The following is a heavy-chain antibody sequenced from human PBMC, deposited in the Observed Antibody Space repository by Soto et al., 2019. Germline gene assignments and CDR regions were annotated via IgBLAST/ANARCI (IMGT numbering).Heavy chain of an antibody. CDR1: GYTFTSYA. J-gene: IGHJ4*02. D-gene: IGHD6-19*01. V-gene: IGHV1-3*01. CDR3: ARDEGIAVAGMDFDY. CDR2: INAGNGNT. Sequence: QVQLVQSGAEVKKPGASVKVSCKASGYTFTSYAMHWVRQAPGQRLEWMGWINAGNGNTKYSQKFQGRVTITRDTSGSTGYMELSSLRSEDTAVYYCARDEGIAVAGMDFDYWGQGTLVTVSS.